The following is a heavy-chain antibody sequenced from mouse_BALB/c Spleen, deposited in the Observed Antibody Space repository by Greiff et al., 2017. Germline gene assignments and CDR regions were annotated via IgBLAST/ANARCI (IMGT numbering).Heavy chain of an antibody. Sequence: VQLKQSGAELVKPGASVKLSCTASGFNIKDTYMHWVKQRPEQGLEWIGRIDPANGNTKYDPKFQGKATITADTSSNTAYLQLSSLTSEDTAVYYCARPYYGNYGAMDYWGQGTSVTVSS. CDR3: ARPYYGNYGAMDY. D-gene: IGHD2-10*01. V-gene: IGHV14-3*02. CDR1: GFNIKDTY. CDR2: IDPANGNT. J-gene: IGHJ4*01.